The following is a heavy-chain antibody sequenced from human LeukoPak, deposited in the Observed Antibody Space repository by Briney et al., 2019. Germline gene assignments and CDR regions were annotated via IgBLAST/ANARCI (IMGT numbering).Heavy chain of an antibody. D-gene: IGHD3-10*01. J-gene: IGHJ6*03. Sequence: PSETLSLTCTVSGGSISSYYWSWIRQPAGKGLEWIGRIYTSGSTNYNPSLKSRVTISVDTSKNQFSLKLSSVTAADTAVYYCARVPFRGVMSFLYYYMDVWGKGTTVTVSS. CDR3: ARVPFRGVMSFLYYYMDV. CDR2: IYTSGST. V-gene: IGHV4-4*07. CDR1: GGSISSYY.